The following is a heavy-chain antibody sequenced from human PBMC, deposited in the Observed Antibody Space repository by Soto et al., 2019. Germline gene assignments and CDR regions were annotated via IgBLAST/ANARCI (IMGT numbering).Heavy chain of an antibody. CDR1: GFTFINYW. J-gene: IGHJ4*02. CDR3: AKDRVTMIVVVITYFDY. Sequence: GGSLRLSCAASGFTFINYWMYWVRQAPGKGLVWVSRTSGDGSRTNYADSVKGRFTISRDNAKNTLYLQMNSLRAEDTAVYYCAKDRVTMIVVVITYFDYWGQGTLVTVSS. D-gene: IGHD3-22*01. V-gene: IGHV3-74*01. CDR2: TSGDGSRT.